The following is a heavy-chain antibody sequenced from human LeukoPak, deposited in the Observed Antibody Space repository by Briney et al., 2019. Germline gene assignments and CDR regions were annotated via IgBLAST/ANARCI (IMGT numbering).Heavy chain of an antibody. J-gene: IGHJ4*02. CDR2: ISGSGGST. Sequence: GGSLRLSCATSGFIFSTYALSWVRQAPGKGLEWASSISGSGGSTYHADSVKGRFTISRESSKNTLYLQMNSLRAEDTAIYYCARVIRAAPGKGYFDYWGQGTLVTVSS. CDR3: ARVIRAAPGKGYFDY. V-gene: IGHV3-23*01. D-gene: IGHD6-13*01. CDR1: GFIFSTYA.